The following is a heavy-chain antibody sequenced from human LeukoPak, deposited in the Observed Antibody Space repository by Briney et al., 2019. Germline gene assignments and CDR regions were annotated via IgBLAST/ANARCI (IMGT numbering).Heavy chain of an antibody. CDR1: GFTFSSYD. CDR3: ARDALYGSGTQFDY. CDR2: IGTAGDT. Sequence: GGSLRLSCAASGFTFSSYDMHWVRQATGKGLEWVSAIGTAGDTYYPGSVKGRFTISRENAKNSLYLQMNSLRAGDTAVYYCARDALYGSGTQFDYWGQGTLVTVSS. D-gene: IGHD3-10*01. J-gene: IGHJ4*02. V-gene: IGHV3-13*01.